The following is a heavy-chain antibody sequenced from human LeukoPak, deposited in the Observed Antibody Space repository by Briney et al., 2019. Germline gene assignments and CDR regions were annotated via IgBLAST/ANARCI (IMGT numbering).Heavy chain of an antibody. CDR1: DVSIGGSSYY. Sequence: SETLSLTCTVSDVSIGGSSYYWGWIRQPPGKGLEWIGRISYSGSTYYNPSLKSRVTISVDTSKNQFSLKVSYMTAADTAVYYCARGLGIAAAAGTGWGQGTLVTVSS. V-gene: IGHV4-39*01. J-gene: IGHJ4*02. D-gene: IGHD6-13*01. CDR3: ARGLGIAAAAGTG. CDR2: ISYSGST.